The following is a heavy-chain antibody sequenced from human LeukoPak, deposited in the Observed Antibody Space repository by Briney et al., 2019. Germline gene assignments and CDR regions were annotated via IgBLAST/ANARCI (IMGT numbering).Heavy chain of an antibody. D-gene: IGHD3-3*01. J-gene: IGHJ4*02. Sequence: PSETLSLTCTVSGGSISSGSYYWSWIRQPAGKGLEWIGRIYTSGSTNYNPSLKSRVTISVDTSKNQFSLKLNSVTAADTAVYYCARQYDFWSGVGSYFDYWGQGTLVTVSS. CDR3: ARQYDFWSGVGSYFDY. V-gene: IGHV4-61*02. CDR1: GGSISSGSYY. CDR2: IYTSGST.